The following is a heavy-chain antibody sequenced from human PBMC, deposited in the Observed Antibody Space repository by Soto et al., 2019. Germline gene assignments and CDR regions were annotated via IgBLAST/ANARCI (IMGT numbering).Heavy chain of an antibody. CDR1: GFTFSSYS. Sequence: PGGSLRLSCAASGFTFSSYSMNWVRQAPGKGLEWVSYISSSSSTIYYADSVKGRFTISRDNAKNSLYLQMNSLRAEDTAVYYCARLRTTWFGHAGVNWFDPWGQGTLVTVSS. D-gene: IGHD3-10*01. CDR2: ISSSSSTI. CDR3: ARLRTTWFGHAGVNWFDP. J-gene: IGHJ5*02. V-gene: IGHV3-48*01.